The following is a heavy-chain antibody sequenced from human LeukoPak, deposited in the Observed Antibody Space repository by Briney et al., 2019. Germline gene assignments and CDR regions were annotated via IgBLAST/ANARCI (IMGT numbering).Heavy chain of an antibody. CDR3: ARDRSPQYYDFWSGTPNWFDP. D-gene: IGHD3-3*01. V-gene: IGHV4-39*07. CDR2: IYYSGTT. Sequence: PSETLSLTCTVSGGSISGSSYYWGWIRQPPGKELEWIGSIYYSGTTYNNPSLKSRVTMSVDTSKNQFSLKLSSVTAADTAVYYCARDRSPQYYDFWSGTPNWFDPWGQGTLVTVSS. CDR1: GGSISGSSYY. J-gene: IGHJ5*02.